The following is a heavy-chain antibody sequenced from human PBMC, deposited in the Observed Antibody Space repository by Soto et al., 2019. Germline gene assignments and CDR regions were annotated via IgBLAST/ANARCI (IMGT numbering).Heavy chain of an antibody. J-gene: IGHJ6*02. CDR1: GFTFSSYS. V-gene: IGHV3-48*02. Sequence: GGSLRLSCAASGFTFSSYSMNWVRQAPGKGLEWVSYISSSSSTIYYADSVKGRFTISRDNAKNSLYLQMNSLRDEDTAVYYCARENHCSSTSCYDYYYGMDVWGQGTTVTVSS. CDR3: ARENHCSSTSCYDYYYGMDV. CDR2: ISSSSSTI. D-gene: IGHD2-2*01.